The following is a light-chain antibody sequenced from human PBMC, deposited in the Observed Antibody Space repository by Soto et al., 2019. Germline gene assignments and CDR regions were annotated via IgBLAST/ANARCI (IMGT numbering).Light chain of an antibody. Sequence: QSVLTQPPSVSGAPGQRVTISCTGSSSNIGAGYPVHWYQQLPGTAPKLLIYSNIQRPSGVPDRLSGSKSGTSASLAIRGLQSEDEADYYCAAWDDSLNGYVFGTGTKLTVL. CDR3: AAWDDSLNGYV. CDR1: SSNIGAGYP. J-gene: IGLJ1*01. V-gene: IGLV1-44*01. CDR2: SNI.